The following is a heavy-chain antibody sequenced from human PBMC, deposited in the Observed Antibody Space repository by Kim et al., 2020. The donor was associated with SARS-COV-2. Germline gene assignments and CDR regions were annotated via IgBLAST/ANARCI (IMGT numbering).Heavy chain of an antibody. J-gene: IGHJ6*02. CDR2: VFYGGAT. CDR1: GDFVISDIYY. CDR3: VRRRNWGDGHYYYGMDG. D-gene: IGHD7-27*01. Sequence: SETLSLTCTVSGDFVISDIYYWGWIRQPPGKGLEWIGAVFYGGATFYNPSLKSRVTMSVDTSKNQFTLKLGSVTAADTAVYYCVRRRNWGDGHYYYGMDGGGEATTITASS. V-gene: IGHV4-39*01.